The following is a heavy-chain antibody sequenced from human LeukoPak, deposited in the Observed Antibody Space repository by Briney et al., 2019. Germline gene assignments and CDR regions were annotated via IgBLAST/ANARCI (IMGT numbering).Heavy chain of an antibody. D-gene: IGHD3-10*01. Sequence: SETLSLTCTVSGGSISSYYWSWIRQPPGKGLEWIGYIYYSGSTNYNPSLKSRVTISVDTSKNQFSLKLSSVTAADTAVYYCARRYPLYYYGSGSYPFDYWGQGTLVTVSS. J-gene: IGHJ4*02. CDR3: ARRYPLYYYGSGSYPFDY. V-gene: IGHV4-59*12. CDR2: IYYSGST. CDR1: GGSISSYY.